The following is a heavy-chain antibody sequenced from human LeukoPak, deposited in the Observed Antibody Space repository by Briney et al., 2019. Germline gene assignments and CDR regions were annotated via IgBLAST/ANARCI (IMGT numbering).Heavy chain of an antibody. Sequence: PSETLSLTCTVSGGSISSGGYYWSWIRQPLGKGLEWIGYIYHSGSTYYNPSLKSRVTISVGRSKNQFSLKLSSVTAADTAVYYCAREGAGDFWSGSPFDYWGQGTLVTVSS. CDR3: AREGAGDFWSGSPFDY. D-gene: IGHD3-3*01. V-gene: IGHV4-30-2*01. J-gene: IGHJ4*02. CDR1: GGSISSGGYY. CDR2: IYHSGST.